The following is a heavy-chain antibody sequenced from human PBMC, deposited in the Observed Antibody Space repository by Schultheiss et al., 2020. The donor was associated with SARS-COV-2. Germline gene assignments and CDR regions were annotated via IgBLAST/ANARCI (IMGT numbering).Heavy chain of an antibody. V-gene: IGHV1-69*05. CDR1: GGTFST. CDR2: IIPIFGTA. CDR3: ARDPPRSSGTQGYYGMDV. Sequence: SVKVSCKASGGTFSTQAPGQGLEWMGGIIPIFGTANYAQKFQGRVTMTRDTSTSTVYMELSSLRSEDTAVYYCARDPPRSSGTQGYYGMDVWGQGTTVTVSS. D-gene: IGHD6-19*01. J-gene: IGHJ6*02.